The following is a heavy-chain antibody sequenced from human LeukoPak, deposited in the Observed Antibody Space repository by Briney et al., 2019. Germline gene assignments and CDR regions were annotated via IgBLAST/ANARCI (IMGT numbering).Heavy chain of an antibody. J-gene: IGHJ3*02. D-gene: IGHD2-2*02. CDR3: AREAGYCSSTSCYKGAFDI. V-gene: IGHV4-30-4*08. CDR2: IYYSGST. Sequence: SETLSLTCTVSGGSISSGDYYWSWIRQPPGKGLEWIGYIYYSGSTYYNPSLKSRVTISVDTSKNQFSLKLSSVTAADTAVYYCAREAGYCSSTSCYKGAFDIWGQGTMVTVSS. CDR1: GGSISSGDYY.